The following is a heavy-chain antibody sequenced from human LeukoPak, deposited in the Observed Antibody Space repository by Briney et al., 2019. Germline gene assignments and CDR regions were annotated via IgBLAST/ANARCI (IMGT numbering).Heavy chain of an antibody. Sequence: GGSLRLSCAASGFTFSSYAMHWVRQAPGKGLEWVGFIRSKAYGGTTEYAASVKGRFTISRDDSKSIAYLQMNSLKTEDTAVYYCTGHIQGGSGTYNWFDPWGQGTLVTVSS. CDR2: IRSKAYGGTT. CDR3: TGHIQGGSGTYNWFDP. V-gene: IGHV3-49*04. J-gene: IGHJ5*02. CDR1: GFTFSSYA. D-gene: IGHD3-10*01.